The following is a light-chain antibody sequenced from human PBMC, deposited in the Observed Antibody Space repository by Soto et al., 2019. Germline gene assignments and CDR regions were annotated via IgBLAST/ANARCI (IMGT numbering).Light chain of an antibody. J-gene: IGLJ2*01. V-gene: IGLV1-47*01. CDR1: RSNIGSNY. CDR3: AVWDDSLSGVV. CDR2: RND. Sequence: QLVLTQPPSASGTPGQRVTISCSGSRSNIGSNYVYWYQQLPGTAPKLLIYRNDQRLSGVPDRFSGSKSGTSASLAISGLRSEDEADYYCAVWDDSLSGVVFGGGTKLTVL.